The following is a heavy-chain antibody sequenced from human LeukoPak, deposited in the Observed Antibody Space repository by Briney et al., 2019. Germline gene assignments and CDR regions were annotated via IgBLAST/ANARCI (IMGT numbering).Heavy chain of an antibody. CDR1: GGSISSSSYY. V-gene: IGHV4-39*07. D-gene: IGHD3-3*02. J-gene: IGHJ4*02. CDR2: IYYSGST. CDR3: ARDPFVYDY. Sequence: SETLSLTCTVSGGSISSSSYYWGWIRQPPGKGLEWIGSIYYSGSTYYNPSLKSRVTISVDTSKNQFSLKLSSVTAADTAVYYCARDPFVYDYWGQGTLVTVSS.